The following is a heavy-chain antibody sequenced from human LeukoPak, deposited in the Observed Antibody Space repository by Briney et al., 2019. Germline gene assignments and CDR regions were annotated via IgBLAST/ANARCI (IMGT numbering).Heavy chain of an antibody. J-gene: IGHJ4*02. CDR2: ISGSGGST. D-gene: IGHD3-22*01. Sequence: GGSLRLSCVASGFTFSSYAMSWVRQAPGKGLEWVSAISGSGGSTYYADSVKGRFTISRDNSKNTLYLQMNSLRAEDTAVYYCAKGHYYDSSGYYHYWGQGTLVTVSS. CDR3: AKGHYYDSSGYYHY. V-gene: IGHV3-23*01. CDR1: GFTFSSYA.